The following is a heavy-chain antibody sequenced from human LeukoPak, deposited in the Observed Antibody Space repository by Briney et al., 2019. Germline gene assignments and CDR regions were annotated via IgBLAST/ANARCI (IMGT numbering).Heavy chain of an antibody. CDR2: IYASGST. J-gene: IGHJ4*02. CDR1: GGSITYFY. V-gene: IGHV4-59*01. CDR3: ARDRGRYFDY. D-gene: IGHD3-10*01. Sequence: SETLSLTCTVSGGSITYFYWSWIRQPPGKRPEWIGYIYASGSTNYNPSLRGRVTISIDTSENQFSLRLNSVTAADTAVYYCARDRGRYFDYWGRGTLVTVSS.